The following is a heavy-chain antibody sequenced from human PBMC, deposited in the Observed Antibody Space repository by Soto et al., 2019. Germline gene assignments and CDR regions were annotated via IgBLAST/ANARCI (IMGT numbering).Heavy chain of an antibody. CDR3: ARGGVVVVVAARDAFDI. CDR2: IYYSGST. D-gene: IGHD2-15*01. V-gene: IGHV4-31*03. CDR1: GGSISSGGYY. Sequence: QVQLQESGPGLVKPSQTLSLTCTVSGGSISSGGYYWSWIRQHPGKGLEWIGYIYYSGSTYYNPSLRSRATLSLDTSKNPFSLKLSSVTAADTAVYYCARGGVVVVVAARDAFDIWGQGTMVTVSS. J-gene: IGHJ3*02.